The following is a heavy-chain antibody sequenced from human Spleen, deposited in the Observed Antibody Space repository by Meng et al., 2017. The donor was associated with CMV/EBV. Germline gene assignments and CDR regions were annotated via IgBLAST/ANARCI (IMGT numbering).Heavy chain of an antibody. CDR2: FDPEDGGA. CDR3: TTGVLVSASLDH. V-gene: IGHV1-24*01. J-gene: IGHJ4*02. D-gene: IGHD2-15*01. Sequence: SCRVSGFTLTEISINWVRQPPGKGLEWMGGFDPEDGGAIYAQKFQGRITMAEDTSPDTVYMELSSLRSEDTAVYYCTTGVLVSASLDHWGQGTLVTVSS. CDR1: GFTLTEIS.